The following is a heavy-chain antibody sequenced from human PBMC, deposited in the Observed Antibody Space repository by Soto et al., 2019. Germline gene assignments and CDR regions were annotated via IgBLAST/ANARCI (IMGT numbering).Heavy chain of an antibody. Sequence: PSETLSLTCAVSGGSISSGGYSWSWIRQPPGKGREWIGYIYHSGSTYYNPSLKSRVTISVDRSKNQFSLKLSSVTAADTAVYYCARVTARLGDDKRGAFDIWGRGTMVAVSS. CDR1: GGSISSGGYS. J-gene: IGHJ3*02. CDR2: IYHSGST. CDR3: ARVTARLGDDKRGAFDI. D-gene: IGHD2-21*01. V-gene: IGHV4-30-2*01.